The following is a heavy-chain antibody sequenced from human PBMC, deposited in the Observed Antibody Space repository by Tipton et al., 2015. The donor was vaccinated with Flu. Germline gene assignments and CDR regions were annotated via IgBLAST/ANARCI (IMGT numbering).Heavy chain of an antibody. V-gene: IGHV3-7*01. CDR2: INEYGSEK. D-gene: IGHD2-8*02. CDR1: GFTFSSYW. CDR3: ARDRTWWDSFKVGIDAFDI. Sequence: SLRLSCAASGFTFSSYWMTWVRQAPGKRLEWVADINEYGSEKYYVDSVKGRFTISRDNANKALYLQMNSLRVEDTAVYYCARDRTWWDSFKVGIDAFDIWGQGTMVTVSS. J-gene: IGHJ3*02.